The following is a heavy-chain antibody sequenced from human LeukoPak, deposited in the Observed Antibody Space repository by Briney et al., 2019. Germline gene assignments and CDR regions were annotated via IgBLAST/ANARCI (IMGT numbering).Heavy chain of an antibody. Sequence: ASVKVSCKTSGYGFTDYYMHWVRQAPGQGLEWMGWIDPNSGGTNYAQKFQGRLTMTRDTSISTAYMELSRLRSDDTAVYYCARGYSYDDYWGQGTLVTVSS. CDR1: GYGFTDYY. J-gene: IGHJ4*02. CDR2: IDPNSGGT. CDR3: ARGYSYDDY. D-gene: IGHD5-18*01. V-gene: IGHV1-2*02.